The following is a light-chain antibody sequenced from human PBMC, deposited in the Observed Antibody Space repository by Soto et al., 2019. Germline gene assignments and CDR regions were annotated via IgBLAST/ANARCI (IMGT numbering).Light chain of an antibody. CDR3: QQYARHRS. CDR2: EAS. CDR1: QSVGFW. J-gene: IGKJ1*01. V-gene: IGKV1-5*03. Sequence: DIQMTQSPSTLAASVGERVTITCRASQSVGFWLAWYQQKPGKAPKLLISEASRLESGVPSRFSGGGSGTEFTLTVSSLQPDDLATYYCQQYARHRSLGRGTKVEIK.